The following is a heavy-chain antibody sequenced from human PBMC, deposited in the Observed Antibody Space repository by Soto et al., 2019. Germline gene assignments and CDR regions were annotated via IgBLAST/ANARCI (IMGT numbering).Heavy chain of an antibody. CDR2: INHSGST. Sequence: SLTCAVYGGSFSGYYWSWIRQPPGKGLEWIGEINHSGSTNYNPSLKSRVTISVDTSKNQFSLKLSSVTAADTAVYYCARGGCGSTSCYSRYYYYGMDVWGQGTTVTVSS. J-gene: IGHJ6*02. V-gene: IGHV4-34*01. CDR1: GGSFSGYY. D-gene: IGHD2-2*01. CDR3: ARGGCGSTSCYSRYYYYGMDV.